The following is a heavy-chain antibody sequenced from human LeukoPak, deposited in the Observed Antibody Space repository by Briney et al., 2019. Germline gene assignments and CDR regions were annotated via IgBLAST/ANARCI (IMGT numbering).Heavy chain of an antibody. V-gene: IGHV3-30*02. CDR2: IRYDGSNK. CDR1: GFTFSSYG. CDR3: AKDHRVGQLLLLP. D-gene: IGHD2-15*01. J-gene: IGHJ5*02. Sequence: GGSLRLSCAASGFTFSSYGMHWVRQAPGKGLEWVAFIRYDGSNKYYADSVKGRFTISRDNSKNTLYLQMNNLRAEDTAVYYCAKDHRVGQLLLLPWGQGTLVTVSS.